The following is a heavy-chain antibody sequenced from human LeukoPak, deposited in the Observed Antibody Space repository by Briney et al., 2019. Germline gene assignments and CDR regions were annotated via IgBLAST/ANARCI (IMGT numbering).Heavy chain of an antibody. CDR1: GGSFSGYY. Sequence: SETLSLTCAVYGGSFSGYYWSWIRQPPGKGLEWIGEINHSGSTNYNPSLKSRVTISVDTSKNQFSLKLSSVTAADTAVYYCASGTVVPAAIVDYWGQGTLVTVSS. CDR3: ASGTVVPAAIVDY. V-gene: IGHV4-34*01. D-gene: IGHD2-2*01. J-gene: IGHJ4*02. CDR2: INHSGST.